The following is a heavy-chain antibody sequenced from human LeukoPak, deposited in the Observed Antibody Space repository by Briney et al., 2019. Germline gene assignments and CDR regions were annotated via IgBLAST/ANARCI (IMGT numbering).Heavy chain of an antibody. Sequence: SETLSLTCAVYGGSFSGYYWSWIRQPPGNGLEWIGEINHSGSTNYNPSLKSRVTISVDTSKNQFSLKLSSVTAADTAVYYCARGGLDRGAQLWLRYWFDPWGQGTLVTVSS. CDR3: ARGGLDRGAQLWLRYWFDP. J-gene: IGHJ5*02. D-gene: IGHD5-18*01. CDR2: INHSGST. CDR1: GGSFSGYY. V-gene: IGHV4-34*01.